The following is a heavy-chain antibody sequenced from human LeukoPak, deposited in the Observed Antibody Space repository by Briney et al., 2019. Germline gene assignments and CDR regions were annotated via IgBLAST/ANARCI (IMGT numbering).Heavy chain of an antibody. J-gene: IGHJ4*02. V-gene: IGHV5-51*01. Sequence: GESLKISCKGSGYSFSNYWIGWVRQMPGKGLEWMGIIYLGDSDTRYSPSFQGQVTISADKSINTAYLQWSSLKASDTAMYYCARLNREVVAAIYWGQGTLVTVSS. CDR1: GYSFSNYW. D-gene: IGHD2-15*01. CDR3: ARLNREVVAAIY. CDR2: IYLGDSDT.